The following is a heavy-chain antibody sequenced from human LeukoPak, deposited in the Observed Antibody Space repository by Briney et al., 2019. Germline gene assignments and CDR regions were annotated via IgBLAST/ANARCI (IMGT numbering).Heavy chain of an antibody. CDR2: IYTSGST. V-gene: IGHV4-61*02. Sequence: PSQTLSLTCTVSGGSISSGSYYWSWIRQPAGKGLEWIGRIYTSGSTNYNPSLESRVTISVDTSKNQFSLKLSSVTAADTAVYYCARVSSSWYQDWYFDLWGRGTLVTVSS. CDR3: ARVSSSWYQDWYFDL. D-gene: IGHD6-13*01. CDR1: GGSISSGSYY. J-gene: IGHJ2*01.